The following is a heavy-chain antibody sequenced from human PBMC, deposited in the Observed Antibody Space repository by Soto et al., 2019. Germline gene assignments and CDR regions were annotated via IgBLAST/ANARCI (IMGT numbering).Heavy chain of an antibody. CDR3: ARDQNRFYGMDV. Sequence: QVQLVQSGAEVKKAGASLKVSCKASGYSFTSYGISWVRQAPGQGLEWVGWIFPYNGNTNYAKKLQDRVTMTTDTSTNTAYMKLRSLRSDDTAVYYCARDQNRFYGMDVWGQGTTVTVSS. J-gene: IGHJ6*02. CDR2: IFPYNGNT. V-gene: IGHV1-18*01. CDR1: GYSFTSYG.